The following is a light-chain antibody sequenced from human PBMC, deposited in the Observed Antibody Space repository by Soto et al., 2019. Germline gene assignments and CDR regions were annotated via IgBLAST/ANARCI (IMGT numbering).Light chain of an antibody. Sequence: DIVMTQSPDSLAVSLDERATINCKSSQSVLYSANDKNYLAWYQQKPGQPPKLLIYWASTRESGVPDRISGSGSGTDFTLTISSLQAEDVAVYYCQQYYSTLTWTFGQGTKVEIK. V-gene: IGKV4-1*01. CDR2: WAS. CDR1: QSVLYSANDKNY. J-gene: IGKJ1*01. CDR3: QQYYSTLTWT.